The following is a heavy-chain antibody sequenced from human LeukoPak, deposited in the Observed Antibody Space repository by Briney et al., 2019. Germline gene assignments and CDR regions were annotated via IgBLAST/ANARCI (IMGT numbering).Heavy chain of an antibody. V-gene: IGHV3-64*01. CDR3: ARDFLVGATAFDI. CDR2: ISSNGGRT. Sequence: PGGSLRLSCAASGFTFSSYAFHWVRQAPGKGLEYVSAISSNGGRTYYANSVKGRFTISRDNSKNPLYLQMGRLRAEDMAVYYCARDFLVGATAFDIWGQGTMVTVSS. CDR1: GFTFSSYA. J-gene: IGHJ3*02. D-gene: IGHD1-26*01.